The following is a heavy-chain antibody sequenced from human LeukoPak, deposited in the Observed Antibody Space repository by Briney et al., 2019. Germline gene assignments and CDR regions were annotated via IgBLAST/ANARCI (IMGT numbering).Heavy chain of an antibody. J-gene: IGHJ4*02. CDR1: GGSISSGSYY. V-gene: IGHV4-61*02. Sequence: SQTLSLTCTVSGGSISSGSYYWSWIRQPAGKGLEWIGRMYSSGSTNYIPSLKSRVTISVDTSKNQFSLKLSSVTAADTAVYYCARGTVGRTYCGGDCYSPIDYWGQGSLVTVSS. D-gene: IGHD2-21*01. CDR2: MYSSGST. CDR3: ARGTVGRTYCGGDCYSPIDY.